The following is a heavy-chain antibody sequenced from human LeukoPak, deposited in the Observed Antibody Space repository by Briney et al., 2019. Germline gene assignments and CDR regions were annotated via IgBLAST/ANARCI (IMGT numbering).Heavy chain of an antibody. CDR2: ISSSGSTI. CDR3: ARDLRLRYFDWFDAFDI. J-gene: IGHJ3*02. D-gene: IGHD3-9*01. CDR1: GFTFSSYE. V-gene: IGHV3-48*03. Sequence: PGGSLRLSCAASGFTFSSYETNWVRQAPGKGLEWVSYISSSGSTIYYADSVKGRFTISRDNAKNSLYLQMNSLRAEDTAVYYCARDLRLRYFDWFDAFDIWGQGTMVTVSS.